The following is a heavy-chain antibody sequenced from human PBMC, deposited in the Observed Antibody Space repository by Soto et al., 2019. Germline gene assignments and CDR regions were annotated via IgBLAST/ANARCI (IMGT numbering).Heavy chain of an antibody. J-gene: IGHJ3*02. V-gene: IGHV3-30*18. CDR2: ISYDGRNK. Sequence: QVQLVESGGGVVQPGRSLRLSCAASGFTFSSYGMHWVRQAPGKGLEWVAVISYDGRNKYYADSVKGRFTISRDNSKIKLYLQMNSLRAEDTAVYYCAKDRWLQTEGAFNIWGQGTMVTVSS. CDR3: AKDRWLQTEGAFNI. D-gene: IGHD5-12*01. CDR1: GFTFSSYG.